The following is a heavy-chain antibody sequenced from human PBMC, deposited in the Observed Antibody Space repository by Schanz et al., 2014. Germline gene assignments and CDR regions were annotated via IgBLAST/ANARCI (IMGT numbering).Heavy chain of an antibody. CDR1: GGSINSGGYR. Sequence: QLQLQESGPGLVKASETLSLTCSVSGGSINSGGYRWGWIRQPPGKGLEWIGTMYSSGSTNYNPSPKSRVTMSLDTSKNHFSLKLSFVTAADTAVYYCARDRGYDFSFDPWGQGTLVTVSS. V-gene: IGHV4-39*07. CDR2: MYSSGST. CDR3: ARDRGYDFSFDP. D-gene: IGHD3-3*01. J-gene: IGHJ5*02.